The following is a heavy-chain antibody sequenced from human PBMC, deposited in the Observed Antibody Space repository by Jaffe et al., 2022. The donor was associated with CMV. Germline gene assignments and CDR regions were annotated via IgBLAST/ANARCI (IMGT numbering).Heavy chain of an antibody. D-gene: IGHD2-2*01. Sequence: EVQLVESGGGLVKPGGSLRLSCAASGFTFSSYSMNWVRQAPGKGLEWVSSISSSSSYIYYADSVKGRFTISRDNAKNSLYLQMNSLRAEDTAVYYCARVPVVVPAADNPGYYYYYMDVWGKGTTVTVSS. V-gene: IGHV3-21*01. CDR3: ARVPVVVPAADNPGYYYYYMDV. J-gene: IGHJ6*03. CDR2: ISSSSSYI. CDR1: GFTFSSYS.